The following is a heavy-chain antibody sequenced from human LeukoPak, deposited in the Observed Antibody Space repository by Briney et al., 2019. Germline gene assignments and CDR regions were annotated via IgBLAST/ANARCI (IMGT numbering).Heavy chain of an antibody. CDR1: RFTFSSYW. V-gene: IGHV3-74*01. CDR3: AHSGSDWANDC. Sequence: PGGSLRLSCAASRFTFSSYWMHWVRQAPGKGLVWVARINTDGSTTGYTDSVKGRFAISRDNAKNTLYLQMNSLRVEDTAVYYCAHSGSDWANDCWGQGTLVTVSS. D-gene: IGHD6-19*01. J-gene: IGHJ4*02. CDR2: INTDGSTT.